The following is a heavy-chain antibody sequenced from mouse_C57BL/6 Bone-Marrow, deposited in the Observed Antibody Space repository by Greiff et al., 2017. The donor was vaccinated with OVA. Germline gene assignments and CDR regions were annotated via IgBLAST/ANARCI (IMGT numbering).Heavy chain of an antibody. V-gene: IGHV1-59*01. J-gene: IGHJ4*01. CDR3: ARSIYYYGSGAMDY. CDR2: IDPSDSYT. CDR1: GYTFTSYW. Sequence: QVQLQQPGAELVRPGTSVKLSCKASGYTFTSYWMHWVKQRPGQGLEWIGVIDPSDSYTNYNQKFKGKATLTVDTSSSTAYMQLSSLTYEDSAVYYCARSIYYYGSGAMDYWGQGTSVTVSS. D-gene: IGHD1-1*01.